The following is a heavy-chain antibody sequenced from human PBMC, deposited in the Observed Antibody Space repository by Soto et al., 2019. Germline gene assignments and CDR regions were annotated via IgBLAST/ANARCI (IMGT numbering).Heavy chain of an antibody. Sequence: ASVKVSCKASGYTFTGYYMHWVRQAPGQGLEWMGWINPNSGGTNYAQKFQGWVTMTRDTSISTAYMELSRLRSDDTAVYYCARDLRGYSDGRREGGMDVWGQGTTVTVCS. V-gene: IGHV1-2*04. CDR2: INPNSGGT. CDR3: ARDLRGYSDGRREGGMDV. CDR1: GYTFTGYY. D-gene: IGHD5-18*01. J-gene: IGHJ6*02.